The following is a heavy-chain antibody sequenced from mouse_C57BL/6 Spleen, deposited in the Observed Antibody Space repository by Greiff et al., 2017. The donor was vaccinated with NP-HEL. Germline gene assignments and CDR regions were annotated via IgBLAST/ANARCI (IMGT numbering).Heavy chain of an antibody. Sequence: VQLQQSGAELARPGASVKMSCKASGYTFTSYTMHWVKQRPGQGLEWIGYINPSSGYTKYNQKFEDKATLTADKSSSTAYMQLSSLTSEDSAVYYCARSNYSNPAWFAYWGQGTLVTVSA. D-gene: IGHD2-5*01. J-gene: IGHJ3*01. CDR1: GYTFTSYT. V-gene: IGHV1-4*01. CDR3: ARSNYSNPAWFAY. CDR2: INPSSGYT.